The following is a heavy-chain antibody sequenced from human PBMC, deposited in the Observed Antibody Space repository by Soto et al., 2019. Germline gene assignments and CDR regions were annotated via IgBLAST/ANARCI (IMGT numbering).Heavy chain of an antibody. CDR2: INHSGST. CDR1: GGSFSGYY. V-gene: IGHV4-34*01. CDR3: ARAPIVVVPAATHYYYYYMDV. Sequence: SETLSLTCAVYGGSFSGYYWSWIRQPPGKGLEWIGEINHSGSTNYNPSLKSRVTISVDTSKNQFSLKLRSVTAADTAVYYCARAPIVVVPAATHYYYYYMDVWGKGTTVTVSS. D-gene: IGHD2-2*01. J-gene: IGHJ6*03.